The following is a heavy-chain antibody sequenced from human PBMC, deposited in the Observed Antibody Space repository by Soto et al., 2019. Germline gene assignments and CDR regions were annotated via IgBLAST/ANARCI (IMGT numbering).Heavy chain of an antibody. V-gene: IGHV5-51*01. CDR2: IFPGDSDT. CDR1: GYSSKHYF. Sequence: PGECLKSSWEPLGYSSKHYFIGCGRQMHGKGLEWMGVIFPGDSDTRYSPSFEGQVPISVDKSIDTAYLQWTSLKASDTAMYYCARSLRSTLIVSSGGTVFDLWGQGTLVTVSS. J-gene: IGHJ4*02. D-gene: IGHD3-22*01. CDR3: ARSLRSTLIVSSGGTVFDL.